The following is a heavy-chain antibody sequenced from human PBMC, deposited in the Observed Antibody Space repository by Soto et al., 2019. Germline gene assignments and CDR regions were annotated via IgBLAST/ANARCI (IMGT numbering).Heavy chain of an antibody. D-gene: IGHD2-2*02. CDR2: ISAYNGNT. J-gene: IGHJ6*02. V-gene: IGHV1-18*01. CDR3: AREGIVVVPAAIRGYYYYYGMDV. Sequence: ASVKVSCKASGYTFTSYGISWVRQAPGQGREWMGWISAYNGNTNYAQKLQGRVTMTTDTSTSTAYMELRSLRSDDTAVYYCAREGIVVVPAAIRGYYYYYGMDVWGQGTTVTVSS. CDR1: GYTFTSYG.